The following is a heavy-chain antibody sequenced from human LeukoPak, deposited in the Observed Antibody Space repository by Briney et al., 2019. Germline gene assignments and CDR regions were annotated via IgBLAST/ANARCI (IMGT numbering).Heavy chain of an antibody. CDR2: INPNSDGT. CDR3: ARALAVPDFDY. CDR1: RYTFTGYY. V-gene: IGHV1-2*02. J-gene: IGHJ4*02. D-gene: IGHD6-19*01. Sequence: ASVKVSCKASRYTFTGYYMHCVRHAPGQGLEWMGWINPNSDGTNYAQKFQGRVTMTRDTSISTAYMELSRLRSDDTAVYYCARALAVPDFDYWGQGTLVTVSS.